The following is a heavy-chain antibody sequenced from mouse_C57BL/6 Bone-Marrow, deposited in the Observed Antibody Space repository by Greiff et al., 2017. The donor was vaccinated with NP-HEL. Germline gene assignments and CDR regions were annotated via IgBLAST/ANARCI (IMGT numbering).Heavy chain of an antibody. CDR2: IWSGGST. D-gene: IGHD1-1*01. CDR1: GFSLTSYG. V-gene: IGHV2-2*01. CDR3: ARKSNYYGSSGFAY. Sequence: VKLVESGPGLVQPSQSLSITCTVSGFSLTSYGVHWVRQSPGKGLEWLGVIWSGGSTDYNAAFISRLSISKDNSKSQVFFKMNSLKADDTAIYYCARKSNYYGSSGFAYWGQGTLVTVSA. J-gene: IGHJ3*01.